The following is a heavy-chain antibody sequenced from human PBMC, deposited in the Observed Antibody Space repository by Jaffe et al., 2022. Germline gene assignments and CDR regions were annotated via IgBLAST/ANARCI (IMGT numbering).Heavy chain of an antibody. CDR3: AKGDLSGDDCCDY. Sequence: QVQLVESGGGVVQPGGSLRLSCAASGFTFSSYGMHWVRQAPGKGLEWVAFIRYDGSNKYYADSVKGRFTISRDNSKNTLYLQMNSLRAEDTAVYYCAKGDLSGDDCCDYWGQGTLVTVSS. CDR2: IRYDGSNK. V-gene: IGHV3-30*02. J-gene: IGHJ4*02. D-gene: IGHD5-12*01. CDR1: GFTFSSYG.